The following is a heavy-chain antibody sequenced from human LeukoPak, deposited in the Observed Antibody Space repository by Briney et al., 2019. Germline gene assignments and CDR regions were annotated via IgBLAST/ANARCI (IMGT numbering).Heavy chain of an antibody. D-gene: IGHD1-14*01. J-gene: IGHJ3*02. CDR3: AKYRADCFDI. V-gene: IGHV3-74*01. CDR1: GFTLSSYW. CDR2: TNEDGSYA. Sequence: GGSLRLSCAASGFTLSSYWVHWVRQPPGEGLMWLSRTNEDGSYADYADSVKGRFTISRDNAKNSLYLQMNSLRAEDTAVYYCAKYRADCFDIWGQGTMVTVSS.